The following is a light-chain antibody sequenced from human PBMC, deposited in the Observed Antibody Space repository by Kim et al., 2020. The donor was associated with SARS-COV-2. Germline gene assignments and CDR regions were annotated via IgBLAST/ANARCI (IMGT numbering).Light chain of an antibody. CDR2: RDS. J-gene: IGLJ3*02. CDR1: NIGSKN. CDR3: QVWDSSTAWV. V-gene: IGLV3-9*01. Sequence: ALGRTARINCGGNNIGSKNVHWYQQKPGQAPVLVSYRDSNRPSGIPERFSGSNSGNTATLTISRAQAGDEADYYCQVWDSSTAWVFGGGTQLTVL.